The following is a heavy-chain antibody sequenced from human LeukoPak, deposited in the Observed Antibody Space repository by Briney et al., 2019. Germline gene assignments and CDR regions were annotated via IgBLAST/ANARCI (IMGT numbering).Heavy chain of an antibody. CDR3: AKDSPLGAFDI. J-gene: IGHJ3*02. CDR2: ISYDGSNK. V-gene: IGHV3-30*18. CDR1: GFTFSSYG. Sequence: PGGSLRLSCAASGFTFSSYGMHWVRQAPGKGLEWVVVISYDGSNKYYADSVKGRFTISRDNSKNTLYLQMNSLRAEDTAVYYCAKDSPLGAFDIWGQGTMVTVSS.